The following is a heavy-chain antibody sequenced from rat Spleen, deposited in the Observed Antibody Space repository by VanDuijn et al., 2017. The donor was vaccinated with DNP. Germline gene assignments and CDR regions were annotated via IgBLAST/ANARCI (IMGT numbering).Heavy chain of an antibody. V-gene: IGHV5-25*01. D-gene: IGHD4-3*01. CDR3: ARWNSGHFDY. Sequence: EVQLVESGGGLVQPGRSMKLSCAASGFTFSHYYMAWVRQAPTKGLEWVASISTGGGSTFYGDSVKGRFTISRDNAKSTLYLQMNSLRSEDMATYYCARWNSGHFDYWGQGVMVTVSS. CDR1: GFTFSHYY. J-gene: IGHJ2*01. CDR2: ISTGGGST.